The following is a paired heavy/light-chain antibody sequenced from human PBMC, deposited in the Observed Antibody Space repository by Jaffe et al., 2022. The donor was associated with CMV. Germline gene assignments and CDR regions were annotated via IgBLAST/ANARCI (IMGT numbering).Heavy chain of an antibody. D-gene: IGHD2-2*02. CDR2: INHSGST. J-gene: IGHJ6*03. CDR1: GGSFTPHS. V-gene: IGHV4-34*01. CDR3: ARATELGWCSSSSCYSMDV. Sequence: QVQLQQWGAGLLKPSETLSLTCAVYGGSFTPHSWTWIRQPPGKGLEWIGEINHSGSTNYKPSLKSRVTISVDTSKNQFSLNLSSVTAADSAAYYCARATELGWCSSSSCYSMDVWGKGTTVTVSS.
Light chain of an antibody. CDR3: AGWDDSLNGRV. Sequence: QSVLTQPPSASGTPGQRVTISCSGSSSNIGTNPVNWYQQLPGTAPKLLIYNNNQRPSGVPDRFSGSKSGTSVSLAISGLQSEDEADYYCAGWDDSLNGRVFGGGTKLTVL. J-gene: IGLJ3*02. CDR1: SSNIGTNP. V-gene: IGLV1-44*01. CDR2: NNN.